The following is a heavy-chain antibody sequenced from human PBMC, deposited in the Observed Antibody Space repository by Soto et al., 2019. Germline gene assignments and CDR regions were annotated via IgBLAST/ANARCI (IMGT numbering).Heavy chain of an antibody. V-gene: IGHV4-4*07. CDR3: ARVLSGTGLDI. J-gene: IGHJ6*02. D-gene: IGHD1-26*01. CDR2: VYSTGET. Sequence: QVQLHESGPGLVKPSETLSLTCNVSGDSIGRFYWSWIRQSADKGLEWIGRVYSTGETAYNPALTGRVTIARDRSTNHVSLEMNSVTVADTAVYFCARVLSGTGLDIWGRGTRVTVSS. CDR1: GDSIGRFY.